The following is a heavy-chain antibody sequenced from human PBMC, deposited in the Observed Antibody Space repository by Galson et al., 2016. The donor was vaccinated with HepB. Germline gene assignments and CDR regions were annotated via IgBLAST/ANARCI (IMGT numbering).Heavy chain of an antibody. CDR3: AGSSSSISLRMGMDV. D-gene: IGHD6-6*01. V-gene: IGHV4-30-2*01. J-gene: IGHJ6*02. Sequence: TLSLTCAVSGNSFNSGGYSWSWIRQPPGKGLEWIGYIYHSSTYYNPSLYSRVTISVDWSKSQFSLKLNSVTAADTAVYYCAGSSSSISLRMGMDVWGQGTTVTVSS. CDR2: IYHSST. CDR1: GNSFNSGGYS.